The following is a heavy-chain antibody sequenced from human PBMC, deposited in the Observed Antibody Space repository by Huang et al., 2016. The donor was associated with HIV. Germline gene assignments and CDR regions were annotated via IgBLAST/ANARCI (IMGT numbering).Heavy chain of an antibody. CDR1: GGSFNNFG. CDR3: AKRGGAWGSPYAFDL. D-gene: IGHD3-16*01. CDR2: IIPRFGTR. Sequence: QVQLVQSGAEVRKPGSSVKVSCRASGGSFNNFGINWVRQGPGQGLGGGGGIIPRFGTRNDAQRFQGRVTITADETTGVVYMELSSLRSDDTAVYFCAKRGGAWGSPYAFDLWGPGTMVTVSS. V-gene: IGHV1-69*13. J-gene: IGHJ3*01.